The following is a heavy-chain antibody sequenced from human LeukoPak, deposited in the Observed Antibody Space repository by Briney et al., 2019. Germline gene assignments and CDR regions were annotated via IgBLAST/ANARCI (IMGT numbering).Heavy chain of an antibody. CDR2: IKQDGSEK. CDR1: GFTFSSSW. J-gene: IGHJ4*02. Sequence: GALRLSCVASGFTFSSSWMSWVRQAPGKGLEWVANIKQDGSEKSYVESVRGRFTISRDNAKNSLYLQLNSLRAEDTALYYCARDNPPDYWGQGTLVTVSS. CDR3: ARDNPPDY. V-gene: IGHV3-7*03.